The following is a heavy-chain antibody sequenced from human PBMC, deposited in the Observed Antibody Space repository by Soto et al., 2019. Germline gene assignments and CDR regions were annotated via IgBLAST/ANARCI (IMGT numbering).Heavy chain of an antibody. D-gene: IGHD2-2*02. J-gene: IGHJ6*02. CDR2: ISAYNGNT. CDR1: GYTFTSYG. Sequence: ASVKVSCKASGYTFTSYGISWVRQAPGQGLEWMGWISAYNGNTTYAQKLQGRVTMTTDRSTSTAYMELRSLRSDDTAVYYCARHYPRVVPAAISGYYYYYYGMDVWGQGTTVTVSS. V-gene: IGHV1-18*04. CDR3: ARHYPRVVPAAISGYYYYYYGMDV.